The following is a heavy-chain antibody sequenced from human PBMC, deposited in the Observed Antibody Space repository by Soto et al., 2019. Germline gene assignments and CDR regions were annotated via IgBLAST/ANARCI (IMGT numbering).Heavy chain of an antibody. D-gene: IGHD3-3*01. J-gene: IGHJ6*02. CDR1: GFTFSSYA. CDR3: ARDQTPPVLRFLEWPPARMDV. CDR2: ISYDGSNK. Sequence: GGSLRLSCAASGFTFSSYAMHWVRQAPGKGLEWVAVISYDGSNKYYADSVKGRFTISRDNSKNTLYLQMNSLRAEDTAVYYCARDQTPPVLRFLEWPPARMDVWGRGTTVTVS. V-gene: IGHV3-30-3*01.